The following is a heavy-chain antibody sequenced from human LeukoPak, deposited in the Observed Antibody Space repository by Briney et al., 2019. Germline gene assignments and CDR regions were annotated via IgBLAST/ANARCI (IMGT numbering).Heavy chain of an antibody. CDR1: GYTLNSYG. Sequence: ASLKVSCKASGYTLNSYGISWVRQAPGQGLEWMGWVSAYNGHTNYAQKFQGRVTMTTDTSTSTASMELRSLRSDDTAVYYCARLIPQKWELPGKWFDPWGQGTLVTVSS. D-gene: IGHD1-26*01. J-gene: IGHJ5*02. V-gene: IGHV1-18*01. CDR2: VSAYNGHT. CDR3: ARLIPQKWELPGKWFDP.